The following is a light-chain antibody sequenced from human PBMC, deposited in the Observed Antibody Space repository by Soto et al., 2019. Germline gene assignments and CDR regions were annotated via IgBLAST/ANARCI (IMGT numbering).Light chain of an antibody. CDR1: QTIDSW. CDR3: QQYGSTPLT. CDR2: GAS. V-gene: IGKV3-20*01. Sequence: TQSPSTLSASVGDRVTITCRASQTIDSWLAWYQQKPGQAPRLLIYGASSRASGIPDRFSGSGSGADFTLSITRLEPEDFALYYCQQYGSTPLTFGGGTKVDIK. J-gene: IGKJ4*01.